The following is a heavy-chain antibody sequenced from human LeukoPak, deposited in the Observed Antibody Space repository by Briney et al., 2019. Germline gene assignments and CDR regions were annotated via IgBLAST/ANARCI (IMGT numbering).Heavy chain of an antibody. J-gene: IGHJ3*01. Sequence: PSETLSLTCAVYGGSFSGYYWSWIRQPPGKGLEWIGEINHRGSTNYNPSLKSRVTISVDTSKNQFSLKLSSVTAADTAVYYCARRFDLWGQGTMVTVSS. CDR2: INHRGST. D-gene: IGHD3-10*01. CDR1: GGSFSGYY. CDR3: ARRFDL. V-gene: IGHV4-34*01.